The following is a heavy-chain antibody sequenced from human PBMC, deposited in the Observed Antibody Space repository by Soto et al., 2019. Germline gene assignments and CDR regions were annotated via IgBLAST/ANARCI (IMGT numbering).Heavy chain of an antibody. D-gene: IGHD2-15*01. Sequence: PSETLSLTCAVSGGSISSSNWWSWVRHPPGKGLEWIGEIYHSGSTNYNPSLESRVTISVDKSKNQFSLKLSSVTAAGTAVYYCARGWWGRSTMFHPADYWGQGTLVNVSS. CDR2: IYHSGST. J-gene: IGHJ4*02. CDR3: ARGWWGRSTMFHPADY. CDR1: GGSISSSNW. V-gene: IGHV4-4*02.